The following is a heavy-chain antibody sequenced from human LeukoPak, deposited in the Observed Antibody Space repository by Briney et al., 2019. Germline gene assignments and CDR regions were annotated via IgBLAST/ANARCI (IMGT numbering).Heavy chain of an antibody. D-gene: IGHD4/OR15-4a*01. CDR3: STALTMSNPPKFDY. J-gene: IGHJ4*02. CDR1: GFTFSSYA. CDR2: ISGSGTST. Sequence: GGSLRLSCAASGFTFSSYAMSWVRQAPGKGLEWASSISGSGTSTYYADSVKGRFTISRDKSKNTLYLQMNSLRAEDTAVYFCSTALTMSNPPKFDYWGQGTLVTVSS. V-gene: IGHV3-23*01.